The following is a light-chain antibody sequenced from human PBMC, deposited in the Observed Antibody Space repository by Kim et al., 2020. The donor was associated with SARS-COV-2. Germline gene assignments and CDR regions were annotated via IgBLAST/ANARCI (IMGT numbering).Light chain of an antibody. Sequence: EIVLTQSPGTLSLSPGERATLSCGASQSIAFHLAWYQQRPGQPPRLLIFDASNRATGIPARFSGRGSGTDFTLTISSLEPEDFGVYYCQQRSNWPITFGQGTRLEIK. CDR3: QQRSNWPIT. CDR1: QSIAFH. CDR2: DAS. J-gene: IGKJ5*01. V-gene: IGKV3-11*01.